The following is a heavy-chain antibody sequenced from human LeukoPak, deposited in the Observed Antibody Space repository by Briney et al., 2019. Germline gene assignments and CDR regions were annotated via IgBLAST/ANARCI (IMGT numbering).Heavy chain of an antibody. Sequence: IXXYYWSWIRQPPGKGLEWIGYIYYSGSTNYNPSLKSRVTISVDTSKNQFSLKLSSVTAADTAVYYCARYIVVVPAAGPDYYYYGMDVWGQGTTVTVSS. CDR1: IXXYY. CDR3: ARYIVVVPAAGPDYYYYGMDV. J-gene: IGHJ6*02. V-gene: IGHV4-59*08. CDR2: IYYSGST. D-gene: IGHD2-2*01.